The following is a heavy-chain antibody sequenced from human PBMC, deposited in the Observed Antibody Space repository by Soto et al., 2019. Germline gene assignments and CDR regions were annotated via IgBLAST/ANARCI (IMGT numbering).Heavy chain of an antibody. CDR1: GFTFSSYS. D-gene: IGHD5-18*01. V-gene: IGHV3-21*01. CDR3: ARLDTAMVTNV. CDR2: ISSSSSYI. Sequence: EVQLVESGGGLVKPGGSLRLSCAASGFTFSSYSMNWVRQAPGKGLEWVSSISSSSSYIYYADSVKGRFTISRENAKNSRYLQMNSLRAEDTAVYYCARLDTAMVTNVWGQGTTVTVSS. J-gene: IGHJ6*02.